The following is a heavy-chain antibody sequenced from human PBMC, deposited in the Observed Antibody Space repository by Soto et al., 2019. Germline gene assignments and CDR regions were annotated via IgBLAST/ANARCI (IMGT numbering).Heavy chain of an antibody. Sequence: EVQLLESGGGLVQPGGSLRLSCVASGFTFKNYDMRWVRQAPGKGLEWVSGISGSGGGTYYADSVKGRFTISRDNSKNTLYLQMNILRANATAVYYCAKDRQFRSYYESAGHYNNWGQGTLVTVSS. J-gene: IGHJ4*02. CDR3: AKDRQFRSYYESAGHYNN. D-gene: IGHD3-10*01. CDR2: ISGSGGGT. V-gene: IGHV3-23*01. CDR1: GFTFKNYD.